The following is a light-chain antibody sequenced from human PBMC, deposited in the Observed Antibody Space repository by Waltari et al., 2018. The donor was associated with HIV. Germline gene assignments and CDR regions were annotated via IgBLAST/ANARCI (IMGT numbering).Light chain of an antibody. CDR3: QSADSSGTYPNVV. J-gene: IGLJ2*01. CDR1: ALQTQY. Sequence: SYELTQPPSVSVSPGQTARISCSGDALQTQYAYWYQQKQGQAPVLVIYKGSERPSGIRDGFSGSGSGTTVTLNISGVQAEDEADYYCQSADSSGTYPNVVFGGGTKLTVL. V-gene: IGLV3-25*03. CDR2: KGS.